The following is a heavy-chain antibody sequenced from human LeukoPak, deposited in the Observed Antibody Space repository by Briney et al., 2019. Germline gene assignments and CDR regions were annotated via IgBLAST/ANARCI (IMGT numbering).Heavy chain of an antibody. Sequence: GGSLRLSCVASGFPFDIYWMSWVRQGPGKGLEWVANIKSDGSEEYYAASVKGRLTVSRDNAKNSLFLQMNRLRVEDTAVYYCAKEKTVAGWYFDLWGRGTLVTVSS. J-gene: IGHJ2*01. D-gene: IGHD6-19*01. CDR2: IKSDGSEE. V-gene: IGHV3-7*01. CDR1: GFPFDIYW. CDR3: AKEKTVAGWYFDL.